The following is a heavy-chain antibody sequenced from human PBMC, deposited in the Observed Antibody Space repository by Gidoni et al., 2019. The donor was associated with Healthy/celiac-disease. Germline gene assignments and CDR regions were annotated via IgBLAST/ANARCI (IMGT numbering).Heavy chain of an antibody. CDR3: ARVPTYCSGGSCYHQAYYFDY. V-gene: IGHV1-69*01. CDR2: IIPIFGTA. D-gene: IGHD2-15*01. CDR1: GGTFSSSA. Sequence: QVQLVQSGAEVKKPGSSVTVSCKASGGTFSSSAISWVRQAPGQGLEWMGGIIPIFGTANYAQKFQGRVTITADESTSTAYMELSSLRSEDTAVYYCARVPTYCSGGSCYHQAYYFDYWGQGTLVTVSS. J-gene: IGHJ4*02.